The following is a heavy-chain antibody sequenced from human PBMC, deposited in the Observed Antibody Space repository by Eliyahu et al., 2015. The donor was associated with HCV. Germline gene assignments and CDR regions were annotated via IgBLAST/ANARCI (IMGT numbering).Heavy chain of an antibody. CDR2: ILHDGSKQ. CDR1: GFSFXXXG. Sequence: QVQLAESGGGVVQPGRXLRLSCXASGFSFXXXGMHWVRQAPGKGLEWVAVILHDGSKQYYAESLEGRFTISRDNSKSTLYLQMHSLRPEDTAVYYCAKDKGYSSGWTLGYWGQGTLVTVPA. J-gene: IGHJ4*02. D-gene: IGHD2-15*01. CDR3: AKDKGYSSGWTLGY. V-gene: IGHV3-30*18.